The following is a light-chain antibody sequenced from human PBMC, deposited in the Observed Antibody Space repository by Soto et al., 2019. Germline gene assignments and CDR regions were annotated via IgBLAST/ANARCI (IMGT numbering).Light chain of an antibody. J-gene: IGKJ3*01. V-gene: IGKV3-11*01. CDR2: NAF. Sequence: EIVLTHSPATVSLSPVERATPSFMASQSVNIYLAWYQQKPGQAPRLLINNAFNRATGIPARFSGSGSGTDFTLTISSLEPEDFAVYYCQQRNNWPSTTFGPGTKVDI. CDR1: QSVNIY. CDR3: QQRNNWPSTT.